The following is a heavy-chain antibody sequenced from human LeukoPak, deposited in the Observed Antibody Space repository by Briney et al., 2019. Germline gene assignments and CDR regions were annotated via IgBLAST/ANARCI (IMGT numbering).Heavy chain of an antibody. V-gene: IGHV4-59*12. Sequence: SETLSLTCSVSGGSISNYYWSWIRQPPGKGLEWIGSMYYSGSTNYNPSLKSRATISEDTSKNQFSLKLSSVTAADTAVYYCAGMDLPFDPWGQGTLVTVSS. CDR3: AGMDLPFDP. CDR2: MYYSGST. J-gene: IGHJ5*02. CDR1: GGSISNYY. D-gene: IGHD2-2*03.